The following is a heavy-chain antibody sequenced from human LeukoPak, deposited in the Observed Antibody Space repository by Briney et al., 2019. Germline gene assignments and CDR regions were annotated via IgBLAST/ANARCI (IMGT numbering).Heavy chain of an antibody. CDR3: ARGGRDFWSGQYGGAFDI. V-gene: IGHV3-21*01. J-gene: IGHJ3*02. Sequence: GGSLRLSCAASGFTFSSYSMNWVRQAPGKGLEWVSSISSSSSYIYYAGSVKGRFTISRDNAKNSLYLQMNSLRAEDTAVYYCARGGRDFWSGQYGGAFDIWGQGTMVTVSS. CDR2: ISSSSSYI. D-gene: IGHD3-3*01. CDR1: GFTFSSYS.